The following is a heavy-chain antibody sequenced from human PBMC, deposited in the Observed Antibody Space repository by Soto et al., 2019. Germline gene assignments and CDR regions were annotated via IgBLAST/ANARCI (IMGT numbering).Heavy chain of an antibody. J-gene: IGHJ6*02. CDR2: ISAYNGNT. V-gene: IGHV1-18*01. CDR3: ARDMDKAMVAYYYYGMDV. CDR1: GYPFTSYG. Sequence: XSVKVSCKASGYPFTSYGISWVRQAPGQGLEWMGWISAYNGNTNYAQKLQGRVTMTTDTSTSTAYMELRSLRSDDTAVYYCARDMDKAMVAYYYYGMDVWGQGTTVTVS. D-gene: IGHD5-18*01.